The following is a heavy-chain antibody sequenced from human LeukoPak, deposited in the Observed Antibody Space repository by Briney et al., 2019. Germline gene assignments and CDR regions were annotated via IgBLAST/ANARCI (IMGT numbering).Heavy chain of an antibody. Sequence: PGGSLRLYCAASGFTFSNYNMNWVRQAPGKGLEWVSSISSSNNYIYYADSVKGRFTISRDNAKNSLYLQMNSLRAEDTAVYYCARRSPNYYFDYWGQGTPVTVSS. CDR3: ARRSPNYYFDY. CDR2: ISSSNNYI. CDR1: GFTFSNYN. V-gene: IGHV3-21*01. J-gene: IGHJ4*02.